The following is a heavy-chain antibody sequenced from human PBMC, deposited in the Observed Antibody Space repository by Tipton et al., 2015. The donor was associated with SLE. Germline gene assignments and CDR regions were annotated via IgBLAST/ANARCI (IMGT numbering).Heavy chain of an antibody. CDR2: IYHSGST. J-gene: IGHJ4*02. Sequence: LRLSCTVSGGSISSGVYYWSWIRQHPGKGLEWIGYIYHSGSTYYNPSLRSRLTISVDTAKNQFSLSLSSVTAADTAVYYCARARQWLVGDYWGQGTLVIVSS. V-gene: IGHV4-31*02. CDR1: GGSISSGVYY. CDR3: ARARQWLVGDY. D-gene: IGHD6-19*01.